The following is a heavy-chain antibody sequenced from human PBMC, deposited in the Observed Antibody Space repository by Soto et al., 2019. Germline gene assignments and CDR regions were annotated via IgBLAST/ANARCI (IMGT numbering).Heavy chain of an antibody. CDR1: AFTFSSYA. V-gene: IGHV3-23*01. J-gene: IGHJ4*02. CDR3: AKEAPRRGYADQ. CDR2: VSGSGDRT. D-gene: IGHD5-12*01. Sequence: EVQLLESGGGLVQPGGSLRLSCAASAFTFSSYAMSWVRQAPGKGLEWVSAVSGSGDRTYYTDSVKGRFTISRDNSKSTLYLQMNSLRVEDTAVYYCAKEAPRRGYADQWGQGTLVTVSS.